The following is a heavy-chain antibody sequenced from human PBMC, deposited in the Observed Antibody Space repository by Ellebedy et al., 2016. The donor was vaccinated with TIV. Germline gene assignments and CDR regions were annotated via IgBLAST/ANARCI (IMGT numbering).Heavy chain of an antibody. D-gene: IGHD2-15*01. CDR2: IKQDGSAT. Sequence: PGGSLRLSCAASGFTFNRHWLSWVRPAPGKGLAWVANIKQDGSATYSVDSVRGRFTISRDNARDSVFLQMNNLRAEGTAVYYCARISGVWWYDLWGRGTLVTVSS. CDR3: ARISGVWWYDL. V-gene: IGHV3-7*01. J-gene: IGHJ2*01. CDR1: GFTFNRHW.